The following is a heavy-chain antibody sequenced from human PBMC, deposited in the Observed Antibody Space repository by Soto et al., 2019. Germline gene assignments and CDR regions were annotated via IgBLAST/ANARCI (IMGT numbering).Heavy chain of an antibody. D-gene: IGHD2-15*01. Sequence: QVQLVESGGGVVQPGRSLRLSCAASGFTFSSYAMHWVRQAPGKGLEWVAVISYDGSNKYYADSVKGRFTISRDNSKNTLYLQMNSLRAEDTAWYYCARDLTPDIVVVVAGVDYWGQGTLVTVSS. J-gene: IGHJ4*02. CDR1: GFTFSSYA. CDR2: ISYDGSNK. CDR3: ARDLTPDIVVVVAGVDY. V-gene: IGHV3-30-3*01.